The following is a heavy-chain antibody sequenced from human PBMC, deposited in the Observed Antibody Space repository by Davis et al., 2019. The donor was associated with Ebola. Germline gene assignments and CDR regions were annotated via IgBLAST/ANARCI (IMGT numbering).Heavy chain of an antibody. J-gene: IGHJ5*02. D-gene: IGHD6-13*01. CDR3: ARAAGPCSTSSCLTWFGP. CDR1: GYSISSSDW. CDR2: IHYRGKT. V-gene: IGHV4-28*06. Sequence: SETLSLTCDVSGYSISSSDWWAWVRQSPGKGLEWIGYIHYRGKTKYSPSLNSRVTMSVDTSKNQFSLNLSSVTALDTAMYYCARAAGPCSTSSCLTWFGPWGQGILVTVSS.